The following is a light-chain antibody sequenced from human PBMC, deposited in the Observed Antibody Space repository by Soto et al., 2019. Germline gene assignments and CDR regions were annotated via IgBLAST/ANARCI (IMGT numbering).Light chain of an antibody. CDR1: QTISTW. CDR3: QQYTNTNNPWM. Sequence: DIQVTQSPPTLSASVGDRVTSTCRASQTISTWMAWYQQKPGKAPKVLVYDASTLQSGVASRFSGSGSGTEFTLIISGLQPDDSATYYCQQYTNTNNPWMFGQGTKVEIK. CDR2: DAS. V-gene: IGKV1-5*01. J-gene: IGKJ2*01.